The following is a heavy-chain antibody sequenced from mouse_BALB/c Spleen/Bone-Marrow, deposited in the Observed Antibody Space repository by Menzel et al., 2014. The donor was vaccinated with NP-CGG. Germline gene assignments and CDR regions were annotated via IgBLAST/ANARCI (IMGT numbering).Heavy chain of an antibody. V-gene: IGHV3-2*02. CDR3: ARWNYGSSRYYAVDY. Sequence: VQLKESGPGLVKPSQSLSLPCTVTGYSITSDYAWNWIRQFPGNKLEWMGYISYSGSTSYNPSLKSRISITRDTSKNQFFLQLNSVTTEDTATYYCARWNYGSSRYYAVDYWGQGTSVTVSS. CDR1: GYSITSDYA. J-gene: IGHJ4*01. D-gene: IGHD1-1*01. CDR2: ISYSGST.